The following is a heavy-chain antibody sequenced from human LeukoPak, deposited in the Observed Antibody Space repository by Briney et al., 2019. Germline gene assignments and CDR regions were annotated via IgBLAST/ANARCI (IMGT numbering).Heavy chain of an antibody. V-gene: IGHV4-59*08. CDR3: ARHYYERSDCYSFDY. J-gene: IGHJ4*02. Sequence: PSETLSLTCTVSGGSISGYYWSWIRQPPGKGLEWIGYIYSSGSTNYNPSLKSRVTISIDTSENQFSLKLSSVTAADTALHYCARHYYERSDCYSFDYWGQGTLVTVSS. CDR2: IYSSGST. D-gene: IGHD2-21*01. CDR1: GGSISGYY.